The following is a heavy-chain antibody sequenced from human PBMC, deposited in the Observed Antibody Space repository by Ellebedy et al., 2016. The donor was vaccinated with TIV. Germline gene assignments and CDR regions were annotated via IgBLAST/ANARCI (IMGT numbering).Heavy chain of an antibody. J-gene: IGHJ3*02. CDR3: ARAMGIVVVPAASGAFDI. CDR1: GCTFSSYA. V-gene: IGHV1-69*06. Sequence: ASVNVSCKASGCTFSSYAISWVRQAPGQGLEWMGGIIPIFGTANYAQKFQGRVTITADNSTSTAYMELSSLRSEDTAVYDCARAMGIVVVPAASGAFDIWGQGTMVTVSS. CDR2: IIPIFGTA. D-gene: IGHD2-2*03.